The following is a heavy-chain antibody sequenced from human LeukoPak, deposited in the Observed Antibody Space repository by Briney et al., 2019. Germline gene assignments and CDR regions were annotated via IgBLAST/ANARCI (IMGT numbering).Heavy chain of an antibody. V-gene: IGHV3-43*01. D-gene: IGHD6-19*01. J-gene: IGHJ4*02. CDR1: GFPFDDYT. Sequence: GGSLRLSCAASGFPFDDYTMHWIRQRTGRGLEWVCFVDRDGSITHYADALKGRFTVSRDNSRNSLYLQMNSLTTEDSGLYFCAKDRGNSGWYLYFDRWGQGTPVTVSS. CDR3: AKDRGNSGWYLYFDR. CDR2: VDRDGSIT.